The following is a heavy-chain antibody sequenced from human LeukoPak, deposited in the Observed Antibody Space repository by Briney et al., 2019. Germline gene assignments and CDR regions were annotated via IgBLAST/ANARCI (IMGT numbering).Heavy chain of an antibody. D-gene: IGHD2-15*01. J-gene: IGHJ3*02. V-gene: IGHV1-2*02. Sequence: ASVKVSCKASGYTFTGYYMHWVRQAPGQGLEWMGWINPNSGGTNYAQKFQGRVTMTRDTSISTAYMELSRLRSDDTAVYYCARDVEGIVVVVAATAAFDIWGQGTMVTVSS. CDR1: GYTFTGYY. CDR2: INPNSGGT. CDR3: ARDVEGIVVVVAATAAFDI.